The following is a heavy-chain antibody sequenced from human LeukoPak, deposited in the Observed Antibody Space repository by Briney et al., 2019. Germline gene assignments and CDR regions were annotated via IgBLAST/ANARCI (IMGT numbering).Heavy chain of an antibody. D-gene: IGHD4/OR15-4a*01. CDR1: GGSISSYY. J-gene: IGHJ6*02. Sequence: SETLSLTCTVSGGSISSYYWSWIRQPPGKGLEWIGYIYYRGSTNYNPSLKSRVTISVDTSKNQFSLKLSSVTAADTAVYYCARAGTIAYYYYYGMDVWGQGTTVTVSS. CDR2: IYYRGST. CDR3: ARAGTIAYYYYYGMDV. V-gene: IGHV4-59*01.